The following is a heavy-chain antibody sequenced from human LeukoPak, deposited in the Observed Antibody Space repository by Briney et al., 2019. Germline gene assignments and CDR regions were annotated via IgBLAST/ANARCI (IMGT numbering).Heavy chain of an antibody. CDR2: ISGSGGST. D-gene: IGHD3-22*01. V-gene: IGHV3-23*01. Sequence: PGGSLRLSCAASGFTFSSYAMSWVRQAPGKGLEWVSAISGSGGSTYYADSVKGRFTISRDNSKDTLYLQMNSLRAEDTAVYYCAKFITVIVDAFDIWGQGTMVTVSS. CDR1: GFTFSSYA. J-gene: IGHJ3*02. CDR3: AKFITVIVDAFDI.